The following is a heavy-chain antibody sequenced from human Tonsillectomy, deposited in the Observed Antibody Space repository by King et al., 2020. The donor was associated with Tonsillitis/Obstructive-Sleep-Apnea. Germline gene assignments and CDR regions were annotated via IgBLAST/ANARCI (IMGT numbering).Heavy chain of an antibody. D-gene: IGHD6-13*01. CDR1: GGTFSSYA. V-gene: IGHV1-69*12. Sequence: VQLVQSGAEVKKPGSSVKVSCKASGGTFSSYAITWVRQAPGQGLEWMGGIIPFFGTSNYAQRFQGRVTITADESTSTAYMDLSSLRSEDTAVYYCARAEYSSRNYYSYCMDVWGKGTTVTVSS. CDR2: IIPFFGTS. CDR3: ARAEYSSRNYYSYCMDV. J-gene: IGHJ6*03.